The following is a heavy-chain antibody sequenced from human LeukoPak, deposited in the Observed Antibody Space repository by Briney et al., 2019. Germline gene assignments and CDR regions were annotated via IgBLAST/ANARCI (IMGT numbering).Heavy chain of an antibody. CDR1: GFTFSSYG. CDR2: IWYDGSNK. CDR3: ARDYYDSSGYSDY. J-gene: IGHJ4*02. Sequence: GSLRLSCAASGFTFSSYGMHWVRQAPGKGLEWVAVIWYDGSNKYYADSVKGRFTISRDNSKNTLYLQMNSLKAEDTAVYYCARDYYDSSGYSDYWGQGTLVTVSS. D-gene: IGHD3-22*01. V-gene: IGHV3-33*01.